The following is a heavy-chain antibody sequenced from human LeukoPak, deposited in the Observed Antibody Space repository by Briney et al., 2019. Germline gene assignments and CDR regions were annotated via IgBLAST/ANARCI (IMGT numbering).Heavy chain of an antibody. J-gene: IGHJ4*02. D-gene: IGHD5-12*01. V-gene: IGHV4-4*07. CDR2: IYISGTT. Sequence: SETLSLTCSVSGVSISSYYWSWVRQTAGKGLEWIGRIYISGTTNYNPSLNSRVTMSIDTSKNQFSLKLTSVTAADTGVYCCARTGGYDYHIDHWGQGTQVTVSS. CDR1: GVSISSYY. CDR3: ARTGGYDYHIDH.